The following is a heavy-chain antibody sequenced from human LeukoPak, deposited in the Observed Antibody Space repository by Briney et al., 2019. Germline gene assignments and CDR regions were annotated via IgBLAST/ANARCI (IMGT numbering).Heavy chain of an antibody. J-gene: IGHJ6*03. CDR1: GGSIRDFY. Sequence: SETLSLTCSVSGGSIRDFYWTWIRQPPGKGLDWIGYIYYTGTTHYSPSLSGRVIMSVDTSRNQFSLNLTSVTPADTAVYFCARLGDEIAVSGLKYYHYSHTDVWGSGTTVAVSS. D-gene: IGHD6-19*01. CDR3: ARLGDEIAVSGLKYYHYSHTDV. CDR2: IYYTGTT. V-gene: IGHV4-59*01.